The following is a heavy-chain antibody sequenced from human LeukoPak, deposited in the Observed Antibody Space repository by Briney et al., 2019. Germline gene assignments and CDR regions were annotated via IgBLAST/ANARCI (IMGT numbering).Heavy chain of an antibody. D-gene: IGHD2-2*01. V-gene: IGHV4-34*01. CDR1: GGSFSGYY. J-gene: IGHJ5*01. Sequence: KPSETLSLTCAVYGGSFSGYYWSWIRQPPGKGLEWIGEINHSGSTNYNPSLKSRVTISVDTSKNQFSLKLSSVTAADTAVYYCARGVIVVVPAARVHNWFDSWGQGTLVTVSS. CDR2: INHSGST. CDR3: ARGVIVVVPAARVHNWFDS.